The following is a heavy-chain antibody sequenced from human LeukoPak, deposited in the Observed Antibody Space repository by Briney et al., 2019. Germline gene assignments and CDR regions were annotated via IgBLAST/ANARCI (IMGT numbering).Heavy chain of an antibody. V-gene: IGHV1-18*01. CDR1: GYTFTSYG. Sequence: ASVKVSCKASGYTFTSYGISWVRQAPGQGLEWMGWINPNSGGTNYAQKLQGRVTMTTDTSTSTAYMELRSLRSDDTAVYYCARDPYGSGSFGGYPDDYWGQGTLVTVSS. CDR2: INPNSGGT. CDR3: ARDPYGSGSFGGYPDDY. D-gene: IGHD3-10*01. J-gene: IGHJ4*02.